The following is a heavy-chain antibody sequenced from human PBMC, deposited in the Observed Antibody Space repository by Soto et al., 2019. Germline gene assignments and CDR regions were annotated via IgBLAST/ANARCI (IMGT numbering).Heavy chain of an antibody. CDR2: ISGSGGST. CDR3: AKVFLHYDFWSGSDY. CDR1: GFTFSSYA. D-gene: IGHD3-3*01. Sequence: GGSLRLSCAASGFTFSSYAMSWVRQAPGKGLEWVSAISGSGGSTYYADSVKGRFTISRDNSKNTLYLQMNSLRAEDTAVYYCAKVFLHYDFWSGSDYWGQGTLVTVSS. J-gene: IGHJ4*02. V-gene: IGHV3-23*01.